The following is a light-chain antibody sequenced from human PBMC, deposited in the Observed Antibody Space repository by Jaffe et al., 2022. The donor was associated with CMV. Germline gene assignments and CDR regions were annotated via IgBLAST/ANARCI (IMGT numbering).Light chain of an antibody. CDR1: QNVIRN. CDR2: GAS. Sequence: EVVMAQSPATLSVSPGERAVLSCRASQNVIRNLAWYQQKPGQAPRLLFYGASIRASGVPARFSGSGSGTEFTLTISSLQSEDFAVYYCQQYNDWPPYTFGQGTKLEIK. CDR3: QQYNDWPPYT. J-gene: IGKJ2*01. V-gene: IGKV3-15*01.